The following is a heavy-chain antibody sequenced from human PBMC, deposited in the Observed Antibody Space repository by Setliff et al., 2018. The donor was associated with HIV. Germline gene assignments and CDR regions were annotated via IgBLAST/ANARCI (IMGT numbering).Heavy chain of an antibody. CDR3: AHSLLGAPMIDY. V-gene: IGHV4-38-2*01. CDR1: GYSISSGYS. Sequence: SETLSLTCAVSGYSISSGYSWGWARQPPGKGLEWIGNAYHSGRAFYNPSLESRVTMSIDSSKNLFSLRLDSVTAADSAFYFCAHSLLGAPMIDYWGQGMLVTVSS. CDR2: AYHSGRA. D-gene: IGHD3-16*01. J-gene: IGHJ4*02.